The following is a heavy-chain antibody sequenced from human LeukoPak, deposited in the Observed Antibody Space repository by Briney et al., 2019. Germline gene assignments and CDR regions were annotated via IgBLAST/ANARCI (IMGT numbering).Heavy chain of an antibody. Sequence: SETLSLTCTVSGASISIGSYYWSWIRQPPGKGLEWIGYIHYSRSTNYNPSLKSRVAISIDTSKNQFALKLSSVTAADTAVYYCARDTSSPYSNHQWFDPWGQGTLVTVSS. V-gene: IGHV4-61*01. J-gene: IGHJ5*02. CDR2: IHYSRST. CDR1: GASISIGSYY. CDR3: ARDTSSPYSNHQWFDP. D-gene: IGHD4-11*01.